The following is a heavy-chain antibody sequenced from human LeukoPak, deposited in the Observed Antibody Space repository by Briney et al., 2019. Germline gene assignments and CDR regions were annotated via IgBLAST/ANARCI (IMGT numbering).Heavy chain of an antibody. CDR1: GYGFTSYW. CDR3: ASSIVGATDFDY. D-gene: IGHD1-26*01. Sequence: GESLKISCKGSGYGFTSYWIGWVRQMPGKGLEGLGIIYPGDSDTRYSRAFQGHVTISADTSIRTDYLQWSNLKASDTAMYYCASSIVGATDFDYWGQETLVTVSS. CDR2: IYPGDSDT. J-gene: IGHJ4*02. V-gene: IGHV5-51*01.